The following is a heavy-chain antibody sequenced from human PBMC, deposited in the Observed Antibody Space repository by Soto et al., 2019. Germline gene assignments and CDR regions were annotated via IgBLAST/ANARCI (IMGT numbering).Heavy chain of an antibody. J-gene: IGHJ3*02. CDR3: ARDLDSTGANPDAIDI. D-gene: IGHD1-1*01. V-gene: IGHV3-33*01. CDR1: GFTFSHYG. CDR2: VFYDGRNK. Sequence: QVQLVESGGGVVQPGRSLRLSCAASGFTFSHYGMHWVRQAPGKGLEWVAFVFYDGRNKYFADSVEGRFTISRDNSRNTMYLQMNSLRGEDTAVYYCARDLDSTGANPDAIDIWGQGTMVTVSS.